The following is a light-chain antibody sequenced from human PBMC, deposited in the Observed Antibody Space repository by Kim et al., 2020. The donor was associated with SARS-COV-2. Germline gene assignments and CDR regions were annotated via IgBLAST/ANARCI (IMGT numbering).Light chain of an antibody. CDR1: KLVDKY. J-gene: IGLJ2*01. Sequence: VFPGQTASITCSGDKLVDKYACWYQQQPGQSPVLVIYQDSKRPQGIPERFSGSNSGNTATLTISGTQAMDEADYYCQAWDSSTVVFGGGTQLTVL. CDR3: QAWDSSTVV. CDR2: QDS. V-gene: IGLV3-1*01.